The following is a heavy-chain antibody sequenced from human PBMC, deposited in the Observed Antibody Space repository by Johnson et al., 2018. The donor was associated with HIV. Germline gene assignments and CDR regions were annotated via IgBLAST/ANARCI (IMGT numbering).Heavy chain of an antibody. CDR2: IKQDGSEK. CDR3: ARGPGRQEGTRWGDAFDI. V-gene: IGHV3-7*02. J-gene: IGHJ3*02. CDR1: GFTFSSYW. Sequence: EVQLVESGGGLVQPGGSLRLYCAASGFTFSSYWMSWVRQAPGKGPEWVANIKQDGSEKYYVDSVKGRFTISRDNAKNSLYLQMNSLRAEDTAVYYCARGPGRQEGTRWGDAFDIWGQGTMVTVSS. D-gene: IGHD3-16*01.